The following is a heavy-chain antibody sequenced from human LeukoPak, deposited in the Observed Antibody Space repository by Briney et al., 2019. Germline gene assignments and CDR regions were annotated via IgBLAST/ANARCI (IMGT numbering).Heavy chain of an antibody. CDR1: DFTFDFYW. V-gene: IGHV3-7*01. D-gene: IGHD2-2*01. CDR3: GRLAHNAWYAIDF. Sequence: GGSLRLSCVASDFTFDFYWMTWVRQAPGKGLEWLANILPDGSQKYYVDSVKGRFTISRDNPKNSLYLQINNLRAEDTAVYYCGRLAHNAWYAIDFWGQGTLATVSS. J-gene: IGHJ4*02. CDR2: ILPDGSQK.